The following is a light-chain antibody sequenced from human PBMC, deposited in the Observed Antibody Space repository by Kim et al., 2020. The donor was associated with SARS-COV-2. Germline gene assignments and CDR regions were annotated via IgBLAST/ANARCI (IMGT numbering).Light chain of an antibody. CDR2: DNT. CDR1: RGSVASYY. J-gene: IGLJ2*01. CDR3: QSYDDITVV. V-gene: IGLV6-57*03. Sequence: GKTVTVSCARSRGSVASYYVQWYHQRPGSAPITLIYDNTQRPSGVPDRFSGSIDSSSNSASLTISGLKPEDEGDYYCQSYDDITVVFGGGTQLTVL.